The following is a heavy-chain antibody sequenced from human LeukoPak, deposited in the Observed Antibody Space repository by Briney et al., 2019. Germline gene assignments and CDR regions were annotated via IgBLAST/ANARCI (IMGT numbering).Heavy chain of an antibody. Sequence: PGGSLRLSCAASGFTFSSYEMNWVRQAPGKGLEWVSYISSSGSTIYYADSVKGRFTISRDNAKNSLYLQMNSLRAEDTAVYYCARGTAAATGSLYYFDYWGQGTLVTVSS. CDR1: GFTFSSYE. J-gene: IGHJ4*02. CDR2: ISSSGSTI. D-gene: IGHD6-13*01. CDR3: ARGTAAATGSLYYFDY. V-gene: IGHV3-48*03.